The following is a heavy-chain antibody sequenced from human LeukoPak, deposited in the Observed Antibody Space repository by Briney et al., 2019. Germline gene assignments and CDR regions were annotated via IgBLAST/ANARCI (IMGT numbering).Heavy chain of an antibody. J-gene: IGHJ5*02. D-gene: IGHD3-10*01. Sequence: SVKVSCKASGGTFSSYAISWVRQAPGQGLEWMGRIIPIFGIANYAQKFQGRVTITADKSTSTAYMELSSLRSEDMAVYYCARSLWFGESRGGSLSSNWFDPWGQGTLVTVSS. CDR3: ARSLWFGESRGGSLSSNWFDP. CDR2: IIPIFGIA. CDR1: GGTFSSYA. V-gene: IGHV1-69*04.